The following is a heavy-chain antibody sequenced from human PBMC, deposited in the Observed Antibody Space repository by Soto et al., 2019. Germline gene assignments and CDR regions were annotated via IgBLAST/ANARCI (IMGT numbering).Heavy chain of an antibody. D-gene: IGHD3-10*01. V-gene: IGHV1-69*01. J-gene: IGHJ5*02. CDR1: GGTFSSYA. CDR3: ARYYYGSGSYFVNWFDP. Sequence: QVQLVQSGAEVKKPGSSVKVSCKASGGTFSSYAISWVRQARGQGLEWMGGIIPIFGTANYAQKFQGRVTITADESTSTAYMELSSLRSEDTAVYYCARYYYGSGSYFVNWFDPWGQGTLVTVSS. CDR2: IIPIFGTA.